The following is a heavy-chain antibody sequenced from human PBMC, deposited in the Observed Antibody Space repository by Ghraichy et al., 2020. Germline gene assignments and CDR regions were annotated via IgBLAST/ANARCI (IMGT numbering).Heavy chain of an antibody. Sequence: GGSLRLSCAASGFSFSNYWMNWVRQTPGKGLEWVANIKQDGTERHYVDSVKGRFTISRDNARNSLYLQMSSLRVEDTAEYFCARDYGERLWSGLSYYYYYMDVWGKGTTVTVSS. V-gene: IGHV3-7*04. J-gene: IGHJ6*03. CDR2: IKQDGTER. CDR3: ARDYGERLWSGLSYYYYYMDV. CDR1: GFSFSNYW. D-gene: IGHD3-3*01.